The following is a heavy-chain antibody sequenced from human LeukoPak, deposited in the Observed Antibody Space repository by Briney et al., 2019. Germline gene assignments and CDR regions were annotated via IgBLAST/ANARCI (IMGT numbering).Heavy chain of an antibody. Sequence: SETLSLTCTVSGGSISSNNYYWNWIRQPAGKGLEWIGRIYTSGSTSGSTNYNPSLKSRVTISVDTSKNQFSLKLSSVTAADTAVYYCARGTEDWFDPWGQGTLVTVSS. D-gene: IGHD1-1*01. J-gene: IGHJ5*02. CDR3: ARGTEDWFDP. CDR1: GGSISSNNYY. V-gene: IGHV4-61*02. CDR2: IYTSGSTSGST.